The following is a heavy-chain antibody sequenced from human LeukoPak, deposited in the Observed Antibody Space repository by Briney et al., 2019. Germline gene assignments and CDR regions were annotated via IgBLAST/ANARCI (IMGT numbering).Heavy chain of an antibody. CDR3: AKDLGYCSSTSCYLDY. D-gene: IGHD2-2*01. CDR2: IYSSGST. Sequence: GGSLRLSCAASGFTVSGNYMSWVRQAPGKGLEWVSIIYSSGSTYYADSVKGRFTISRDNSKNTLYLQMNSLRAEDTAVYYCAKDLGYCSSTSCYLDYWGQGTLVTVSS. CDR1: GFTVSGNY. V-gene: IGHV3-66*01. J-gene: IGHJ4*02.